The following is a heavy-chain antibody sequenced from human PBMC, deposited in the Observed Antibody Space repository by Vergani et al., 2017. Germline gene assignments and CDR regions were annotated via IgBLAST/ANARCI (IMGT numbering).Heavy chain of an antibody. CDR1: GYTFTGHY. Sequence: QVQLVQSGAEVKKPGASVKVSCKASGYTFTGHYMHWVRQAPGQGLELMGWINPNSGGKNYTQKFQGRVTMTRDTSISTAYMELSRLRSDDTAVYYCATLNTAMASPYDYWGQGTLVTVSS. D-gene: IGHD5-18*01. J-gene: IGHJ4*02. CDR2: INPNSGGK. V-gene: IGHV1-2*02. CDR3: ATLNTAMASPYDY.